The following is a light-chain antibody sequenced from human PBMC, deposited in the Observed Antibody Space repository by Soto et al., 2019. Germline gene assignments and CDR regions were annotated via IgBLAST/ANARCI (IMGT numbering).Light chain of an antibody. J-gene: IGKJ1*01. CDR1: QSLGYSDGNTH. CDR3: MQGTHWPKT. CDR2: QVS. Sequence: DVVMTQSPLSLTVTVGQPASISCRSSQSLGYSDGNTHLSWFQQGPGQSPRRLIYQVSKRDSGVPDRFSGSGSGTDFTLKISRVEADDVGIYYCMQGTHWPKTFGQGTKVEIK. V-gene: IGKV2-30*01.